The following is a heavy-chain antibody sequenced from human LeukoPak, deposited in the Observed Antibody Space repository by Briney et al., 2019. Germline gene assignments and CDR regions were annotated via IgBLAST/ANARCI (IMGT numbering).Heavy chain of an antibody. J-gene: IGHJ4*02. CDR2: IYYSGST. V-gene: IGHV4-39*01. Sequence: SETLSLTCTVSSDSIYSSNYYWGWIRQRPGKGLEWIGSIYYSGSTYYNSSLKSRVTISVDTSKNQFSLKLSSLTAADTAVYYCARAAYCGGDCYLFDYWGQGTLVTVFS. CDR3: ARAAYCGGDCYLFDY. CDR1: SDSIYSSNYY. D-gene: IGHD2-21*02.